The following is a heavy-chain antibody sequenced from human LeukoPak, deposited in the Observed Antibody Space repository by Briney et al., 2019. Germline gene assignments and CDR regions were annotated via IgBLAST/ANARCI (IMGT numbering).Heavy chain of an antibody. D-gene: IGHD6-13*01. CDR2: ISGDGVSP. CDR1: GFTFNNYA. CDR3: APGGIAAAGTRNWFDP. Sequence: PGGSLRLSCAASGFTFNNYALTWVRQTPGKGLECVSAISGDGVSPYYVDSVRGRFTISRDNSKNTLYLQMNSLRAEDTAVYYCAPGGIAAAGTRNWFDPWGQGTLVTVSS. V-gene: IGHV3-23*01. J-gene: IGHJ5*02.